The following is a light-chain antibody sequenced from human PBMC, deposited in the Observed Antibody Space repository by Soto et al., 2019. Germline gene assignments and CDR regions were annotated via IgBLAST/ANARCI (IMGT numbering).Light chain of an antibody. Sequence: QSALTQPASVSGSPGQSINISCTGTSSDVGSYNLVSWYQQHPGKAPKLMIYEGSKRPSGVSNRFSGSKSGNTASLTISGLQAEDEADYYCCLYAASSPVVFGGGTKLTVL. V-gene: IGLV2-23*01. CDR2: EGS. J-gene: IGLJ2*01. CDR3: CLYAASSPVV. CDR1: SSDVGSYNL.